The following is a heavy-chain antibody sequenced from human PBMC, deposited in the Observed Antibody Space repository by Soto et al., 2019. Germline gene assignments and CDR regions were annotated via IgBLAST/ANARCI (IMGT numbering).Heavy chain of an antibody. CDR1: GYTFIGYY. V-gene: IGHV1-2*02. CDR3: ARSGGGYDLGDY. J-gene: IGHJ4*02. CDR2: INPTSGGA. D-gene: IGHD5-12*01. Sequence: QVQLVQSGAEVKKPGASVKVSCKASGYTFIGYYIHWVRQAPGQGLEWMGWINPTSGGAKYSQKFQARVTMTSDTSISTAYMELSRLKSDDTAVYYCARSGGGYDLGDYWGQGTLVTVSS.